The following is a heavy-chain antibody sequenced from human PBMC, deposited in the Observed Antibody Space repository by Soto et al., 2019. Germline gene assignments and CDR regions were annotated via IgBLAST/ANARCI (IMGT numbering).Heavy chain of an antibody. V-gene: IGHV3-21*01. CDR2: ISSSSSYI. CDR1: GFTFSSYS. Sequence: PGGSLRLSCAASGFTFSSYSMNWVRQAPGKGLEWVSSISSSSSYIYYADSVKGRFTISRDNAKNSLYLQMNSLRAEDTAVYYCARIDYIWGSYPQYYFDYWGQGTLVTVSS. CDR3: ARIDYIWGSYPQYYFDY. D-gene: IGHD3-16*02. J-gene: IGHJ4*02.